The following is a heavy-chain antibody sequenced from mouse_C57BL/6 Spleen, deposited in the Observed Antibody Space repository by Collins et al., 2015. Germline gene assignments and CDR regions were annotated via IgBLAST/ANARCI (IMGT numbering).Heavy chain of an antibody. Sequence: QRPGQGLERIGYIYIGNGYTEYNEKFKGKATLTSDTSSSTAYMQLSSLTSEDSAIYFCAIYYYGSRRRYFDVWGTGTTVTVSS. J-gene: IGHJ1*03. CDR3: AIYYYGSRRRYFDV. CDR2: IYIGNGYT. V-gene: IGHV1-58*01. D-gene: IGHD1-1*01.